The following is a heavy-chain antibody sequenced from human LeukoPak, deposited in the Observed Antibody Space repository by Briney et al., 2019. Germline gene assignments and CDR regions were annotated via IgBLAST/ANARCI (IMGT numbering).Heavy chain of an antibody. Sequence: ASVKVSCKASGGTFSSYAITWVRQAPGQGLQWMGGIIPMFGAVNYAQKFQGRVTITADKSTGTAYMELSSLRSEDTAVYYCVRDYDISGPQKNFFDYWGQGTLVTVSS. V-gene: IGHV1-69*06. J-gene: IGHJ4*02. CDR3: VRDYDISGPQKNFFDY. CDR1: GGTFSSYA. CDR2: IIPMFGAV. D-gene: IGHD3-22*01.